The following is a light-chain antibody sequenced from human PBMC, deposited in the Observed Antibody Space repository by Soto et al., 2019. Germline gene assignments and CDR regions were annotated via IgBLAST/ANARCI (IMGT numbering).Light chain of an antibody. CDR1: QTVNSDY. V-gene: IGKV3-11*01. Sequence: EIVLTQSPGTLSLSPGETATLSCRASQTVNSDYLAWYQQRPGQAPRLLIYDASNRATGIPARFSGSGSGTDFTLTISSLEPEDFAVYYCQHRNNRPFSFGPGTKVDIK. CDR2: DAS. CDR3: QHRNNRPFS. J-gene: IGKJ3*01.